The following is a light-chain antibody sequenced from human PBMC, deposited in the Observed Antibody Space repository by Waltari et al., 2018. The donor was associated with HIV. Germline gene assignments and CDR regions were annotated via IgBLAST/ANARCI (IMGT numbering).Light chain of an antibody. Sequence: QSVLTQPPSASGTPGQRVTISCSGSSSNIGSNTVNWYQQLPGTAPKLLIYSNSRRPSGVLDRVSGSKSGTSASLAISGLQAEEEADDYCAAWDDSLNGVVFGGGTKLTVL. J-gene: IGLJ2*01. CDR2: SNS. V-gene: IGLV1-44*01. CDR1: SSNIGSNT. CDR3: AAWDDSLNGVV.